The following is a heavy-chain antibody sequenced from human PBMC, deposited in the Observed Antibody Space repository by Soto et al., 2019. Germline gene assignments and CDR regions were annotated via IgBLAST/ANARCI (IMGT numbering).Heavy chain of an antibody. CDR1: GFTFSDHY. Sequence: EVQLVESGGGLVQPGGSLRLSSVASGFTFSDHYMDWVRQAPGQGLEWVGRARNKVNSNTTAYAASVKGSFTISRDDSKISLYLQMTSVTAEDTAVCLCAGLMGTCFDLWGQGTLVTVSS. J-gene: IGHJ4*02. CDR3: AGLMGTCFDL. V-gene: IGHV3-72*01. D-gene: IGHD2-8*01. CDR2: ARNKVNSNTT.